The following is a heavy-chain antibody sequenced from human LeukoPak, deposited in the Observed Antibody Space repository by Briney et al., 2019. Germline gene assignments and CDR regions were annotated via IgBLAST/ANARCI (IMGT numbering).Heavy chain of an antibody. J-gene: IGHJ4*02. CDR2: IKEDGSEK. V-gene: IGHV3-7*01. D-gene: IGHD2-8*01. CDR3: AAAPNSKYFDY. CDR1: GFTFSSYW. Sequence: GGSLRLSCAASGFTFSSYWMSWVRQAPGKGLEWVANIKEDGSEKTYVDSVKGRFTISRDNAKNSVYLQMNSLRVEDTAVYYCAAAPNSKYFDYRGQGNLVTVS.